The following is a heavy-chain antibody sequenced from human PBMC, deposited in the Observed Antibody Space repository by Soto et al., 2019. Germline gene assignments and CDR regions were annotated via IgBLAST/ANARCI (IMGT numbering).Heavy chain of an antibody. CDR3: ARGRRLYDILTVNWLDP. CDR2: ISSSSSTI. D-gene: IGHD3-9*01. J-gene: IGHJ5*02. V-gene: IGHV3-48*01. Sequence: GGSLRLSCAASGFTFSSYTMNWVRQAPGKGLEWVSYISSSSSTIYYADSVKGRFTISRDNAKNSLYLQMNSLRAEDTAVYYCARGRRLYDILTVNWLDPWGQGTLVTVSS. CDR1: GFTFSSYT.